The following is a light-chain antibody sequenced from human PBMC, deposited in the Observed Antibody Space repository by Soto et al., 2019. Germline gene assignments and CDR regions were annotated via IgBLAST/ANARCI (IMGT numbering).Light chain of an antibody. CDR2: KAS. Sequence: DIQMTQSPSTLSASVGDRVTIACRASQSISNYLAWYQQKPGKAPKLLIYKASSLESGVPSRFSGSGSGTEFTLTIISLQPDDFSTYYCQQYNSYSWTSGKGNKVEIK. V-gene: IGKV1-5*03. CDR1: QSISNY. J-gene: IGKJ1*01. CDR3: QQYNSYSWT.